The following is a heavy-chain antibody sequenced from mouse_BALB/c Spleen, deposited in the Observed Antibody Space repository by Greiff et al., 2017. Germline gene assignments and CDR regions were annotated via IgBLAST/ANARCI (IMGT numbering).Heavy chain of an antibody. CDR1: GFSLTSYG. V-gene: IGHV2-9*02. J-gene: IGHJ4*01. CDR2: IWAGGST. CDR3: ARGTNWDVYYAMDY. Sequence: VHLVESGPGLVAPSQSLSITCTVSGFSLTSYGVHWVRQPPGKGLEWLGVIWAGGSTNYNSALMSRLSISKDNSKSQVFLKMNSLQTDDTAMYYCARGTNWDVYYAMDYWGQGTSVTVSS. D-gene: IGHD4-1*01.